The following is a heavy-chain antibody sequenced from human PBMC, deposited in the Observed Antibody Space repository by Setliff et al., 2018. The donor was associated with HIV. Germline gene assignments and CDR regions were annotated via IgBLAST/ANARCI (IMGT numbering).Heavy chain of an antibody. CDR1: GGSISSGGYY. D-gene: IGHD1-1*01. CDR2: ISYSGRT. J-gene: IGHJ5*02. V-gene: IGHV4-31*03. CDR3: ARGKYTTYLFDP. Sequence: SETLSLTCTVSGGSISSGGYYWSWIRQHPGKGLEWIGYISYSGRTYYNPSLKSRVTISVDTSGNQFSLKLTSVNAADTAVYYCARGKYTTYLFDPWGQETLVTVSS.